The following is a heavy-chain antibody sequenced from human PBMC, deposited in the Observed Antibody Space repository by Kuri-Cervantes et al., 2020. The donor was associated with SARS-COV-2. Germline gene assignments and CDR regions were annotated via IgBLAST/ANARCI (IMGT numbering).Heavy chain of an antibody. J-gene: IGHJ3*01. CDR1: GFTLSSHT. V-gene: IGHV3-21*01. Sequence: GESLKISCAASGFTLSSHTMNWVRQAPGKGLEWVSSISSSSSYIFYADSVKGRFTISRDNAKNSLYLEMNSLRAEDTAVYYCARERIYSSNWNERAFDVWGQGTRVTDSS. D-gene: IGHD6-13*01. CDR2: ISSSSSYI. CDR3: ARERIYSSNWNERAFDV.